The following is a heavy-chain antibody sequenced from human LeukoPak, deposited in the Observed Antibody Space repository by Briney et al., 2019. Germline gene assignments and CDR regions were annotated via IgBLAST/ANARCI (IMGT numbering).Heavy chain of an antibody. J-gene: IGHJ4*02. CDR1: GFAFNSFA. CDR3: AKSLGVGGYTRYKGFDQ. D-gene: IGHD3-16*02. CDR2: ISNGDGSS. V-gene: IGHV3-23*01. Sequence: GGSLRLSCAASGFAFNSFAMNWVRQAPGKGLEWVSSISNGDGSSRYADFVKGRFTISRDNSKNTLHLQMNSLRAEDTAVYYCAKSLGVGGYTRYKGFDQWGQGTLDTVSS.